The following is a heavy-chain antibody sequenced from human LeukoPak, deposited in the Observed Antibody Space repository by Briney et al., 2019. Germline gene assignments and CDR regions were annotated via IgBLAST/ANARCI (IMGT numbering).Heavy chain of an antibody. CDR1: GFTVSNNY. D-gene: IGHD2-21*01. Sequence: GGSLRLSCAASGFTVSNNYMSWVRRAAGKGLEWVSLYSGGGTYYADSVKGRFTISRDNSKNTLYLQMNSPRAEDTAVYYCARNSGELGAWGQGTLVTVSS. V-gene: IGHV3-53*01. CDR3: ARNSGELGA. J-gene: IGHJ5*02. CDR2: YSGGGT.